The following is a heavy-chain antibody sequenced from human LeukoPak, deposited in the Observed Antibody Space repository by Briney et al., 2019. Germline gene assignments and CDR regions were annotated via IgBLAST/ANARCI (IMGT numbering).Heavy chain of an antibody. J-gene: IGHJ3*02. CDR2: IKQDGSEK. D-gene: IGHD6-13*01. Sequence: GGSLRLSCAASGFTFSSYWMSWVRQAPGKGLEWVANIKQDGSEKYYVDSVKGRFTISRDNAKNSLYLQMNSLRAEDTAVYYCARDVGAAAGTLDAFDIWGQGTMVTVSS. V-gene: IGHV3-7*01. CDR3: ARDVGAAAGTLDAFDI. CDR1: GFTFSSYW.